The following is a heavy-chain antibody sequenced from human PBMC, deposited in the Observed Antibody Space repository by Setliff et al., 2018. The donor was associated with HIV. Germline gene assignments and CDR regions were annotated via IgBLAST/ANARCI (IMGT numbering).Heavy chain of an antibody. D-gene: IGHD1-7*01. V-gene: IGHV4-4*09. J-gene: IGHJ5*01. Sequence: SETLSLTCAVSGDSIGTYSWHWLRQPPGKGLEWIGYIYGSGSTGYNPSLTSRVTMSTDTPNNRFALKLTSVTAADTAVYYCAKRAVQDGTVTSSKWFESWGQGTLVTVSS. CDR3: AKRAVQDGTVTSSKWFES. CDR2: IYGSGST. CDR1: GDSIGTYS.